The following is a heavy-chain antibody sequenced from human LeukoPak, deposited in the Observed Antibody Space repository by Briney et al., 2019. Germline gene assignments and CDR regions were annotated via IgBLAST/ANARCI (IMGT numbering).Heavy chain of an antibody. Sequence: GGSLRLSCAASGFTFSNAWMNWVRQAPGKGLEWVGRIKSKTDGGTTDYAAPVKGRFTISRDDSEHTLSLQMNSLKTEDTAVYYCTTSSYSSGLHYYYYYYMDVWGKGTTVAASS. D-gene: IGHD6-19*01. CDR3: TTSSYSSGLHYYYYYYMDV. CDR2: IKSKTDGGTT. V-gene: IGHV3-15*01. CDR1: GFTFSNAW. J-gene: IGHJ6*03.